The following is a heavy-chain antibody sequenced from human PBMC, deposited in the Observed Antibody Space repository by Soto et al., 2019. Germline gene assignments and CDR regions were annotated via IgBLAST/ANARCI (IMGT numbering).Heavy chain of an antibody. V-gene: IGHV3-23*01. CDR1: GVTSSTYA. CDR2: ISGSVVST. Sequence: PGGFRRLSCEASGVTSSTYAMSWVRPPPGKGLEWVSAISGSVVSTYYADSVKGRFTISRDNSKNTLYLQMNSLRAEDTAVYYCARGHCISTSCYGRRSYFDYWGQGT. CDR3: ARGHCISTSCYGRRSYFDY. J-gene: IGHJ4*02. D-gene: IGHD2-2*01.